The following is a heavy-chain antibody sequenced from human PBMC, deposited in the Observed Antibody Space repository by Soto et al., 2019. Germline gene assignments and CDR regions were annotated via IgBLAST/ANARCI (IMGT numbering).Heavy chain of an antibody. CDR3: VKPSGWYPDY. CDR1: GFTFSDYG. V-gene: IGHV3-30*18. CDR2: ISDDGNNQ. Sequence: QVHLVESGGGVVQPGGSLRISCEVSGFTFSDYGMHWVRQAPGKGLEWVAVISDDGNNQYYPDSLRGRFTISGDNSRNTLFLQMNSLRVEDTAVYYCVKPSGWYPDYWGQGTQVTVSS. D-gene: IGHD6-19*01. J-gene: IGHJ4*02.